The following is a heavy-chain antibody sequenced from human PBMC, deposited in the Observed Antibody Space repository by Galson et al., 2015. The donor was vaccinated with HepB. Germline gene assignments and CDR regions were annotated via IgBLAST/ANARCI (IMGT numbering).Heavy chain of an antibody. J-gene: IGHJ4*02. V-gene: IGHV3-30-3*01. D-gene: IGHD3-22*01. CDR3: ARGGHLIRGIVVVEIKY. Sequence: SLRLSCAASGFTFSSYAMHWVRQAPGKGLEWVAVISYDGSNKYYADSVKGRFTISRDNSKNTLYLQMNSLRAEDTAVYYCARGGHLIRGIVVVEIKYWGQGTLVTVSS. CDR1: GFTFSSYA. CDR2: ISYDGSNK.